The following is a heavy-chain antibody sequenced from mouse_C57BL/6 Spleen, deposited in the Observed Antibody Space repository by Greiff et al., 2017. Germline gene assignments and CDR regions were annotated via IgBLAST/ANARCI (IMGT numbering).Heavy chain of an antibody. D-gene: IGHD1-1*01. J-gene: IGHJ2*01. CDR1: GFTFSDYG. CDR3: ARTHYYGSSYGY. CDR2: ISSGSSTI. V-gene: IGHV5-17*01. Sequence: EVHLVESGGGLVKPGGSLKLSCAASGFTFSDYGMHWVRQAPGKGLEWVAYISSGSSTIYYADTVKGRFTISRDNAKNTLFLQMTSLRSEDTAMYYCARTHYYGSSYGYWGQGTTLTVSS.